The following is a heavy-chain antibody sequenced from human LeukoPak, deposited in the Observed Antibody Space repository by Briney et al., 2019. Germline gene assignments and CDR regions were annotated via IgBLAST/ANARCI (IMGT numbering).Heavy chain of an antibody. J-gene: IGHJ4*02. Sequence: ASVKVSCKASGYTFTGYYMHWVRQAPGQGLEWMGWSNPNSGGTNYAQKFQGRVTMTRDTSISTAYMELSRLRSDDTAVYYCARLAVRGVLNRPFDYWGQGTLVTVSS. CDR1: GYTFTGYY. CDR2: SNPNSGGT. D-gene: IGHD3-10*01. CDR3: ARLAVRGVLNRPFDY. V-gene: IGHV1-2*02.